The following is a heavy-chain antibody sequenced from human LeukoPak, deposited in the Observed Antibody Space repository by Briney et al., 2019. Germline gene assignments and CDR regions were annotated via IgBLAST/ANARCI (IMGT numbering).Heavy chain of an antibody. CDR1: GGSISSSSYS. D-gene: IGHD3-3*01. CDR3: XXPGVEMATIFGGYYYYGVDV. Sequence: SETLSLTCTVSGGSISSSSYSWGWIRQPPGKGLEWIGSIYYSGSTYYNPSLKSRVTISVDTSKNQFSLKLSSVTAADTAVYXXXXPGVEMATIFGGYYYYGVDVWGQGTTVTVSS. V-gene: IGHV4-39*01. J-gene: IGHJ6*02. CDR2: IYYSGST.